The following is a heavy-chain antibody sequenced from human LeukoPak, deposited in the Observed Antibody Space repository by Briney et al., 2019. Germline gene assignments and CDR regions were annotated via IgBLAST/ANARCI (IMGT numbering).Heavy chain of an antibody. J-gene: IGHJ6*03. CDR2: ISAYNGNT. CDR1: GYTFTSYY. V-gene: IGHV1-18*04. CDR3: ARSSSWPYYYYYMDV. Sequence: VASVKVSCKASGYTFTSYYMHWVRQAPGQGLEWMGWISAYNGNTNYAQKLQGRATMTTDTSTSTAYMELRSLRSDDTAVYYCARSSSWPYYYYYMDVWGKGTTVAISS. D-gene: IGHD6-13*01.